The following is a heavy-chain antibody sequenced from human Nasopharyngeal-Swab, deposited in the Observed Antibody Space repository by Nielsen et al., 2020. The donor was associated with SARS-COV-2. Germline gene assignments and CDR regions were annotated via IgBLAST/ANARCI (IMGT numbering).Heavy chain of an antibody. Sequence: GESLTISCAASGFTFNIYAMAWVRRAPGRGLQWVTGVSSSGGSTYYTDSVQGRFTISRDNSKNTLYLEMHSLRVEDTAVYYCAKDGVVRGDALDLWGQGTMVTVSS. D-gene: IGHD3-10*01. CDR2: VSSSGGST. J-gene: IGHJ3*01. CDR3: AKDGVVRGDALDL. CDR1: GFTFNIYA. V-gene: IGHV3-23*01.